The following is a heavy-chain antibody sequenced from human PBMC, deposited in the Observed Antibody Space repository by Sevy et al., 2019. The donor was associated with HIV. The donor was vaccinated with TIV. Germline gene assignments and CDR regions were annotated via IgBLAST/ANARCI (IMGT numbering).Heavy chain of an antibody. CDR2: IRYDGSTK. Sequence: GGSLRLSCAASGFTFRSYGMQWVRQAPGKGLEWVAFIRYDGSTKYYADSVKGRLTISRDNSKNTLYLQMNSLRGDDTSLYYCAKGLGMVQGALLSDDIWGQGTMVTVSS. CDR3: AKGLGMVQGALLSDDI. J-gene: IGHJ3*02. D-gene: IGHD3-10*01. V-gene: IGHV3-30*02. CDR1: GFTFRSYG.